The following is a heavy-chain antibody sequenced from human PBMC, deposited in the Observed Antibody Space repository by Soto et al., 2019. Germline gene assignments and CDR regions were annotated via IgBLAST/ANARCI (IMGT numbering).Heavy chain of an antibody. Sequence: GESLKISCKGSGYNFANYWIGWVRQMPGKGLEWMGIIYPGDSDTRYSPSFQGQVTISADKSINTAYLQWSSLKASDTAMFYCARHVRSYSSSPKLYYYMDVWGKGTTVTVSS. CDR1: GYNFANYW. CDR2: IYPGDSDT. D-gene: IGHD6-6*01. CDR3: ARHVRSYSSSPKLYYYMDV. V-gene: IGHV5-51*01. J-gene: IGHJ6*03.